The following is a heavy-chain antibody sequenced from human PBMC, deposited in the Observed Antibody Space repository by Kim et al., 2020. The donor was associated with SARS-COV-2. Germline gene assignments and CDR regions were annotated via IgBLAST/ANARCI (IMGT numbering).Heavy chain of an antibody. D-gene: IGHD3-10*01. CDR3: ERDKMVRGVLDD. J-gene: IGHJ4*02. Sequence: YADAGKARFTISRENAKKCLYLEMNSRSAEDTAVYYCERDKMVRGVLDDWGQGTLVTVSS. V-gene: IGHV3-21*01.